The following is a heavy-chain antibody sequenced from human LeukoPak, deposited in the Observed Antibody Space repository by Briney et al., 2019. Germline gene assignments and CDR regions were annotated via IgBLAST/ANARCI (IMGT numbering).Heavy chain of an antibody. CDR2: ISGSGGST. Sequence: PGGTLRLSCAASGFTFSSYAMSWVRQAPGKGREGVSAISGSGGSTYYADSVKGRFTISRDNSKTPLYLQMNSLRAEDTAVYYCAKGGTFGGVIDFDYWGQGTLVTVSS. V-gene: IGHV3-23*01. D-gene: IGHD3-16*02. CDR1: GFTFSSYA. CDR3: AKGGTFGGVIDFDY. J-gene: IGHJ4*02.